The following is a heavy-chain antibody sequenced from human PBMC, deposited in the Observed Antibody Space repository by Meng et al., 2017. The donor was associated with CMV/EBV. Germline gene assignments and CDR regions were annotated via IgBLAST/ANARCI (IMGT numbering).Heavy chain of an antibody. V-gene: IGHV3-33*01. D-gene: IGHD4-23*01. CDR2: IWYDGSNK. CDR1: GFTFSSYG. J-gene: IGHJ5*02. Sequence: GGSLRLSCAASGFTFSSYGMHWVRQAPGKGLEWVAVIWYDGSNKYYADSVKGRFTISRDNSKNTLYLQMNSLRAGDTAVYYCARVRGGNSGWFDPWGQGTLVTVSS. CDR3: ARVRGGNSGWFDP.